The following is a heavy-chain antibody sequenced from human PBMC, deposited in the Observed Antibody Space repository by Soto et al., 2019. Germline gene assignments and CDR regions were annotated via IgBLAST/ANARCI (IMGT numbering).Heavy chain of an antibody. Sequence: GGSLRLSCAASGFTFSSYAVHWVRQAPGKGLEWVAVISYDGSNKYYADSVKGRFTISRDNSKNTLYLQMNSLRAEDTAVYYCARDSQGDTAMTFDYWGQGTLVTV. CDR1: GFTFSSYA. CDR3: ARDSQGDTAMTFDY. V-gene: IGHV3-30-3*01. CDR2: ISYDGSNK. D-gene: IGHD5-18*01. J-gene: IGHJ4*02.